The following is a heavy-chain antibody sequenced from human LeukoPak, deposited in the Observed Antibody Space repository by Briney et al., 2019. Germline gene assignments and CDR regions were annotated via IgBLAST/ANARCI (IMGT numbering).Heavy chain of an antibody. CDR3: ATDAGSAFDS. Sequence: PGGSLRLSCVASGFTFSTYSMNWVRQAPGKGLEWVSSISSSSDYIYYADSVKGRFTISRDDAKNSLYLQMNSLRAEDTAVYYCATDAGSAFDSWGQGTMVTVSS. J-gene: IGHJ3*02. D-gene: IGHD1-14*01. CDR2: ISSSSDYI. V-gene: IGHV3-21*01. CDR1: GFTFSTYS.